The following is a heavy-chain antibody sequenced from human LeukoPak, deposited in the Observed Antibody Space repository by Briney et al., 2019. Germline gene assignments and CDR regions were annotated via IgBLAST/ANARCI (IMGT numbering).Heavy chain of an antibody. CDR3: ARDANYYDSRGENYFNY. V-gene: IGHV3-7*01. Sequence: PGGSLRLSCAASGFAFSSYWMSWVRQAPGKGLEWVANIKRDGSDTSYVDSVKGRFTISRDNAKNSLYLQLNSLRAEDTVVYYCARDANYYDSRGENYFNYWGQGTLVTVSS. CDR1: GFAFSSYW. CDR2: IKRDGSDT. D-gene: IGHD3-22*01. J-gene: IGHJ4*02.